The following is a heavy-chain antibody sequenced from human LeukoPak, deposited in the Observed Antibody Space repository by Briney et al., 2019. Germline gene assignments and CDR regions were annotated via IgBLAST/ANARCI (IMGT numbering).Heavy chain of an antibody. CDR2: ISTRAGST. D-gene: IGHD1-26*01. Sequence: PGGSLRLSCAASGFTFSSYGMSWVRQAPGKGLEWVSSISTRAGSTYYADSLKGRFTTSRDNSKNTLYLQMNSLTAEDTAVYYCAVSQGWELPHWFGPWGQGSLVTVSS. V-gene: IGHV3-23*01. CDR3: AVSQGWELPHWFGP. J-gene: IGHJ5*02. CDR1: GFTFSSYG.